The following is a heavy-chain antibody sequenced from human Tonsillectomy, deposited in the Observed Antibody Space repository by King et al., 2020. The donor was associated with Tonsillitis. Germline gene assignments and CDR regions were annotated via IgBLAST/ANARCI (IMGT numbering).Heavy chain of an antibody. D-gene: IGHD3-22*01. Sequence: VQLQQWGAGLLKPSETLSLTCAVYGGSFSGYYWSWIRQPPGKGLEWIGEINHSGSTNYNPSLKSRVTISLDTSRIHFSLKLTSVTAADTAVYYCARGPYSATSAYYIYWGQGTLVTVSS. V-gene: IGHV4-34*01. CDR3: ARGPYSATSAYYIY. CDR2: INHSGST. J-gene: IGHJ4*02. CDR1: GGSFSGYY.